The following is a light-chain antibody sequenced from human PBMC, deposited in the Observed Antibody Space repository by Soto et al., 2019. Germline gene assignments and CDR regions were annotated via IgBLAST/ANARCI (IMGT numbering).Light chain of an antibody. J-gene: IGKJ1*01. CDR1: QSVGKN. CDR3: QQYGSSGT. Sequence: EIVLTQSPPTLSLSPGERATLSCRASQSVGKNLAWYQQKRGQAPGLLIYEASTRATGIPDRFSGSGSGTDFTLTISRLEPEDFAVYYCQQYGSSGTFGQGTKVDIK. V-gene: IGKV3-20*01. CDR2: EAS.